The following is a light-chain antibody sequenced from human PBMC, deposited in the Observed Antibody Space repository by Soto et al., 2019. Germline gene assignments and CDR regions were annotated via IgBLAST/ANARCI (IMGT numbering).Light chain of an antibody. J-gene: IGKJ1*01. CDR3: LQHNTYPWT. CDR2: GAS. V-gene: IGKV1-17*01. Sequence: DIQMTKSTSFLSASVGDRVTITCRASQDIRNDLGWFQQKPGKAPKRLIYGASTLQSGVPSRFSGSGSGTEFTLTISSLQPEDFTTYSCLQHNTYPWTFGQGSKVDI. CDR1: QDIRND.